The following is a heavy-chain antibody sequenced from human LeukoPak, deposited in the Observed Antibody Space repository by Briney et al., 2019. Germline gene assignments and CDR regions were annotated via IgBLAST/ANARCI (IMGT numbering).Heavy chain of an antibody. CDR3: ARVPLGYSGYLDY. CDR1: GYSFISSD. CDR2: MNPNSGNT. D-gene: IGHD1-26*01. Sequence: GASVKVSCKASGYSFISSDINWVRQATGQGLEWMGWMNPNSGNTAYAQKFQGRVTMTRNTSVDTAYMELSSLKCDDTAVYYCARVPLGYSGYLDYWGQGTLVTVSS. J-gene: IGHJ4*02. V-gene: IGHV1-8*01.